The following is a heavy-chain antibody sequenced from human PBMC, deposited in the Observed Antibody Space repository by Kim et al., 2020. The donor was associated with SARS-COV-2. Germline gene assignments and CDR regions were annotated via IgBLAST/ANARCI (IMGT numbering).Heavy chain of an antibody. Sequence: GGSLRLSCAASGFTFSSYWMSWVRQAPGKGLEWVANIKQDGSEKYYVDSVKGRFTISRDNAKNSLYLQMNSLRAEDTAVYYCARDLNMVREQPGGMDVWGQGTTVTVSS. J-gene: IGHJ6*02. CDR3: ARDLNMVREQPGGMDV. CDR1: GFTFSSYW. V-gene: IGHV3-7*01. CDR2: IKQDGSEK. D-gene: IGHD3-10*01.